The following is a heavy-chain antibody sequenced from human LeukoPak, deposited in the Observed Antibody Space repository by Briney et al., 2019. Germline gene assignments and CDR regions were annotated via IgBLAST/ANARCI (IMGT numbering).Heavy chain of an antibody. Sequence: SETLSLTCTVSGVSINNYYWSWIRQPPGKGLEWIGYLYYSGRTNYNPSLKSRVTISVDTSKNQFSLKLSSVTAADTAVYYCARDGPFGSDAFDIWGQGTMVTVSS. CDR3: ARDGPFGSDAFDI. D-gene: IGHD3-10*01. CDR2: LYYSGRT. CDR1: GVSINNYY. J-gene: IGHJ3*02. V-gene: IGHV4-59*12.